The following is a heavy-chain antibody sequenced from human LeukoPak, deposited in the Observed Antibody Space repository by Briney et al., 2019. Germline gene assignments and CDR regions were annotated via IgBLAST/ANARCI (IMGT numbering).Heavy chain of an antibody. Sequence: ASVKVSCKASGYTFTGYYMHWVRQAPGQGLEWMGWINPKSGATDYAQRFQGRVTMTSDTTISTAYMELSRLRSDDTAVYYCARKTLAVAANLDYWGQGTLVNVSS. CDR2: INPKSGAT. V-gene: IGHV1-2*02. J-gene: IGHJ4*02. CDR3: ARKTLAVAANLDY. D-gene: IGHD2-15*01. CDR1: GYTFTGYY.